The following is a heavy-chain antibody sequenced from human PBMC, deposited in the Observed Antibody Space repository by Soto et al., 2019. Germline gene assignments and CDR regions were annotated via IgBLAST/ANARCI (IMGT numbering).Heavy chain of an antibody. V-gene: IGHV3-30-3*01. CDR3: ARGTGRTKEEYFDY. Sequence: GGSLRLSCAASGFTFSSYAMHWVRQAPGKGLEWVAVISYDGSNKYYADSVKGRFTISRDNSKNTLYLQMNSLRAEDTAVYYCARGTGRTKEEYFDYWGQGTLVTVSS. J-gene: IGHJ4*02. CDR1: GFTFSSYA. CDR2: ISYDGSNK.